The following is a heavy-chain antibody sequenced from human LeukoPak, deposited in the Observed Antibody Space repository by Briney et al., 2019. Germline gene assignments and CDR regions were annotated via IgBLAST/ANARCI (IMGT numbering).Heavy chain of an antibody. D-gene: IGHD6-19*01. CDR2: IYYSGST. J-gene: IGHJ4*02. CDR3: ARSSSGWYYYFDY. V-gene: IGHV4-59*08. CDR1: GGSISSYY. Sequence: SETLSLTCTVSGGSISSYYWSWIRQPPGRGLEWIGYIYYSGSTNYNPSLKSRVTISVDTSKNQFSLKLSSVTAADTAVYYCARSSSGWYYYFDYWGQGTLVTVSS.